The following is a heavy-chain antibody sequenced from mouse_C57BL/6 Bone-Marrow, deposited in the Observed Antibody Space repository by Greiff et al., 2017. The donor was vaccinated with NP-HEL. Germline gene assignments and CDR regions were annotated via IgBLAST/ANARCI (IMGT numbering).Heavy chain of an antibody. D-gene: IGHD1-1*01. CDR1: GYTFTSYG. CDR3: ADYYGSSRHWYFDV. V-gene: IGHV1-81*01. J-gene: IGHJ1*03. Sequence: QVQLQQSGAELVKPGASVKLSCKASGYTFTSYGISWVKQRTGQGLEWIGEIYPRSGNTYYNEKFKGKATLTADKSSSTAYMELRSLTSEDSAVYFCADYYGSSRHWYFDVWGTGTTVTVSS. CDR2: IYPRSGNT.